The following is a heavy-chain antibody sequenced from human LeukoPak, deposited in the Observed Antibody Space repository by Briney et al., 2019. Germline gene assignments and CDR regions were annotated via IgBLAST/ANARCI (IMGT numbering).Heavy chain of an antibody. CDR2: IYSLGST. V-gene: IGHV3-66*01. J-gene: IGHJ3*02. CDR1: GFTVSGNY. CDR3: ARGLYSTSSGAGAFDI. D-gene: IGHD6-6*01. Sequence: PGGSLRLSCTASGFTVSGNYMSWVRQAPGKGLECVSVIYSLGSTYHADSVKGRFTISRDSSKNTVYLQMNSLRAEDTAVYYCARGLYSTSSGAGAFDIWGQGTMVAVSS.